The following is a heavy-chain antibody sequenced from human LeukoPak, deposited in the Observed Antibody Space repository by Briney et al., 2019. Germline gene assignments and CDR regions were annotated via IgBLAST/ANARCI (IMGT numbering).Heavy chain of an antibody. Sequence: SETLSLTCTVSGGSVSGGNYYWSWIRQSPGKGLEWIGYIHYSSSTVYNPSLKSRVNMSIDTSKNQFSLNLSSVTAADTAVYYCARTGSTGGYWGQGTLVTVSS. CDR3: ARTGSTGGY. V-gene: IGHV4-61*01. J-gene: IGHJ4*02. D-gene: IGHD1-1*01. CDR1: GGSVSGGNYY. CDR2: IHYSSST.